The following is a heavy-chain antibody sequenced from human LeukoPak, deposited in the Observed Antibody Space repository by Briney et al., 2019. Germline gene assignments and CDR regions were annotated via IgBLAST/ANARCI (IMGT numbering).Heavy chain of an antibody. Sequence: SETLSLTCTVSGGSISSYYWSWIRQPAGKGLEWIGRIYTSGSTNYNPSLKSRVTMSVDTSKNQFSLKLSSVTAADTAVYYCARVYKQQLVPNWFDPWGQGTLVTVSS. CDR3: ARVYKQQLVPNWFDP. V-gene: IGHV4-4*07. CDR2: IYTSGST. D-gene: IGHD6-13*01. J-gene: IGHJ5*02. CDR1: GGSISSYY.